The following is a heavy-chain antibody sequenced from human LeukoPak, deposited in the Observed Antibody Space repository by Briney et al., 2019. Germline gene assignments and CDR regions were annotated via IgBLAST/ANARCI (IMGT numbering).Heavy chain of an antibody. J-gene: IGHJ4*02. CDR2: INWSGGST. CDR3: ARAPITSPFYFDY. V-gene: IGHV3-20*04. D-gene: IGHD2-2*01. Sequence: GGSLRLSCTASGFAFDEHGMSWVRQVPGKGLEWVSGINWSGGSTGYADPWRGRFTISRDNAKNSLYLQMDSLRAEDTALYYCARAPITSPFYFDYWGQGTLVTVSS. CDR1: GFAFDEHG.